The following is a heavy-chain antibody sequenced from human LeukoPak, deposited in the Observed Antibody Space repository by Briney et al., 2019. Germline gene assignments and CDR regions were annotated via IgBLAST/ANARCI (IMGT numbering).Heavy chain of an antibody. CDR3: ARQKGSASSWADFDY. Sequence: PSETLSLTCAVYGGSFSGYYWSWIRQPPGKGLEWIGEINHSGSTNYNPSLKSRVTISVDTSKNQFSLSLTSVTATDTAVYYCARQKGSASSWADFDYWVQGTLVTVSA. CDR1: GGSFSGYY. CDR2: INHSGST. V-gene: IGHV4-34*01. J-gene: IGHJ4*02. D-gene: IGHD6-13*01.